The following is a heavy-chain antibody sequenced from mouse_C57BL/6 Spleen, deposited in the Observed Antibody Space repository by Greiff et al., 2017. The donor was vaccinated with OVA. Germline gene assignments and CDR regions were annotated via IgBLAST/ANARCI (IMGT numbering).Heavy chain of an antibody. Sequence: EVQLVESGGGLVKPGGSLKLSCAASGFTFSDYGMHWVRQAPEKGLEWVAYISSGSSTIYYAYTVKGRFTISRDNAKNTLFLQMTSLRSEDTAMYYCASRGYGSSYVWYFDVWGTGTTVTVSS. J-gene: IGHJ1*03. CDR2: ISSGSSTI. V-gene: IGHV5-17*01. CDR3: ASRGYGSSYVWYFDV. CDR1: GFTFSDYG. D-gene: IGHD1-1*01.